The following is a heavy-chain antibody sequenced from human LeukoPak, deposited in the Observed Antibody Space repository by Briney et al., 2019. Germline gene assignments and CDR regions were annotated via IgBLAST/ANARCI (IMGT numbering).Heavy chain of an antibody. D-gene: IGHD3-10*01. CDR2: IYNSGNT. V-gene: IGHV4-59*01. J-gene: IGHJ4*02. CDR3: ARGAPWFGDLLPYYFDF. CDR1: NASISSYY. Sequence: PSETLSLTCTVSNASISSYYWSWIRQPPGKRLEWIGYIYNSGNTYYKPSLNSRVTISVDTSKNQLSLKLTSVTAADTAVYYCARGAPWFGDLLPYYFDFWGQGSLVTVSS.